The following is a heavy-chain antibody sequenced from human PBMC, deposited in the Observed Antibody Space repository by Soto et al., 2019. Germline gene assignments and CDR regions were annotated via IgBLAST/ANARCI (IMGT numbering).Heavy chain of an antibody. CDR2: ISDSGDTT. CDR1: GFAFYNYA. V-gene: IGHV3-23*01. J-gene: IGHJ4*02. Sequence: GGSLRLSCAASGFAFYNYALSWVRQAPGKGLEWVSGISDSGDTTYYADSVKGRFTMSRHNFNNTLFLQLNSLRVDDTAVYYCAQDRSRYCRGGRCLTGAYCGQGLPVTVSS. CDR3: AQDRSRYCRGGRCLTGAY. D-gene: IGHD2-15*01.